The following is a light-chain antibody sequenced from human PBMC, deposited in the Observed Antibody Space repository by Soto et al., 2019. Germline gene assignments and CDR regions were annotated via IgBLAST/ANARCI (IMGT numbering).Light chain of an antibody. Sequence: QSVLTQPASVSGSPGQSISISCTGASSDLGDYNYVSWYQQHPGKAPKLMIYDVSNRPSGVSNRFSGSKSGNTASLTVSGLQAEDEADYYCSSYTSSSTLVFGGGTKVTVL. CDR3: SSYTSSSTLV. CDR1: SSDLGDYNY. CDR2: DVS. V-gene: IGLV2-14*01. J-gene: IGLJ2*01.